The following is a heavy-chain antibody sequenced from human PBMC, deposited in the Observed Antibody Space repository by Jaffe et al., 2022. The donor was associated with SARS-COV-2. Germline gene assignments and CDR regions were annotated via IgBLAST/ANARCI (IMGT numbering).Heavy chain of an antibody. Sequence: QVQLQESGPGLVKPSQTLSLTCTVSGGSISSGSYYWSWIRQPAGKGLEWIGRIYTSGSTNYNPSLKSRVTISVDTSKNQFSLKLSSVTAADTAVYYCARYYYDSSGPQIWGQGTMVTVSS. V-gene: IGHV4-61*02. J-gene: IGHJ3*02. CDR3: ARYYYDSSGPQI. CDR1: GGSISSGSYY. CDR2: IYTSGST. D-gene: IGHD3-22*01.